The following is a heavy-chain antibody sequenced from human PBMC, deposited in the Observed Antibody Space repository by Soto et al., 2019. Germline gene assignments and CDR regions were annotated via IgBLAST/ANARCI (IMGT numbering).Heavy chain of an antibody. CDR2: IIPLFGKA. D-gene: IGHD3-22*01. CDR3: ARDGTLYDSSGYYYLY. J-gene: IGHJ4*02. V-gene: IGHV1-69*13. Sequence: ASVKVSCKASGGTFSRYAISWVRQAPGQGLEWMGGIIPLFGKANYAQKFQGRVTITADESTSTAYMELSSLRSEDTAVYYCARDGTLYDSSGYYYLYWGQGSLVTSPQ. CDR1: GGTFSRYA.